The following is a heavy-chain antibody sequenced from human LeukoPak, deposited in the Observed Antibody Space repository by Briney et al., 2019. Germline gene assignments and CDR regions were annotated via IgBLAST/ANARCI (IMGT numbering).Heavy chain of an antibody. CDR2: ISGSGGNT. V-gene: IGHV3-23*01. D-gene: IGHD6-19*01. Sequence: PSETLSLTCAVSGGSFSGYYWSWVRQAPGKGLEWVSGISGSGGNTYYTDSVRGRLSISRDNSKNTLYLQVNSLRAEDTAVYYCAKGRTEGGTLALDYWGQGTLVTVSS. CDR1: GGSFSGYY. CDR3: AKGRTEGGTLALDY. J-gene: IGHJ4*02.